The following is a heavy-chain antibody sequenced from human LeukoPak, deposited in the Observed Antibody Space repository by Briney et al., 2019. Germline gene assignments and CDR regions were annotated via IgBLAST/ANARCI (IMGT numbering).Heavy chain of an antibody. D-gene: IGHD2/OR15-2a*01. J-gene: IGHJ5*02. V-gene: IGHV4-39*01. CDR1: GGSISSSSYY. Sequence: SETLSLTCTVSGGSISSSSYYWGWIRQPPGKGLEWIGSIYYSGSTCYNPSLKSRVTISVDTSKNQFSLKLSSVTAADTAVYYCARGSGYFPLFDPWGQGTLVTVSS. CDR3: ARGSGYFPLFDP. CDR2: IYYSGST.